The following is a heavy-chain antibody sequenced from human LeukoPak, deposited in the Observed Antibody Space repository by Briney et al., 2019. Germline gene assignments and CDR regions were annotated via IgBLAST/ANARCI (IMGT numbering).Heavy chain of an antibody. J-gene: IGHJ4*02. Sequence: SVKVSCKASGGTFSSYAISWVRQAPGQGLEWMGGVIPIFGTANYAQKFQGRVTITTDTSTSTAYMELRSLRSDDTAVYYCARTSGSYFGFDYWGQGTLVTVSS. CDR1: GGTFSSYA. CDR2: VIPIFGTA. D-gene: IGHD1-26*01. CDR3: ARTSGSYFGFDY. V-gene: IGHV1-69*05.